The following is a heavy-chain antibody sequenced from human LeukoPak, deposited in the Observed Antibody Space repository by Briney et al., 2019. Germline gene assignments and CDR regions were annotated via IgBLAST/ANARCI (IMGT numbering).Heavy chain of an antibody. Sequence: PSETLSLTCTVSGGSISSSSYYWGWIRQPPGKGLEWIGSIYYSGSTYYNPSLKSRVTISVDTSKNQFSLKLSAVTAADTTVYYCARVYYESSGYPKGFDYWGQGTLVTVSS. CDR2: IYYSGST. CDR1: GGSISSSSYY. CDR3: ARVYYESSGYPKGFDY. D-gene: IGHD3-22*01. V-gene: IGHV4-39*07. J-gene: IGHJ4*02.